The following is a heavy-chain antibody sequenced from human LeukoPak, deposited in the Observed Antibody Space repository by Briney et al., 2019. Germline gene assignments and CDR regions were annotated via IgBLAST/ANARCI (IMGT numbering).Heavy chain of an antibody. J-gene: IGHJ5*02. CDR3: SRVGGTPRDWFDP. CDR2: INPNSAGT. CDR1: GYTFTGYY. V-gene: IGHV1-2*02. D-gene: IGHD1-26*01. Sequence: ASVKLSCKASGYTFTGYYMHWVRQAPGQGLEWMGWINPNSAGTNYAQTFQGRVTMTRDTSISTAYMELSRLRPHVTAVYYCSRVGGTPRDWFDPWGQGTLVTVSS.